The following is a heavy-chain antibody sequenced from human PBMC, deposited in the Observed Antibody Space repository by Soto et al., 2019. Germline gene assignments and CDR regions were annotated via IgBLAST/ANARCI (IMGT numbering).Heavy chain of an antibody. CDR1: GGSISSGGYY. CDR2: IYYSGST. Sequence: SETLSLTCTVSGGSISSGGYYWSWIRQHPGKGLEWIGYIYYSGSTNYNPSLKSRVTISVDKSKNQFSLKLSSVTAADTAVYYCARVSELQLVEIWGQGTLVTVSS. D-gene: IGHD1-1*01. CDR3: ARVSELQLVEI. V-gene: IGHV4-31*03. J-gene: IGHJ4*02.